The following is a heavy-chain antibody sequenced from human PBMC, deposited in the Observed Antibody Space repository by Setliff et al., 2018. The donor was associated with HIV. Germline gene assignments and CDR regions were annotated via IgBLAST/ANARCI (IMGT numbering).Heavy chain of an antibody. D-gene: IGHD3-9*01. V-gene: IGHV4-61*09. CDR1: GGSISSGSYY. CDR2: IYTSGST. J-gene: IGHJ3*02. CDR3: ARRERYYDILTGRVFDGFDI. Sequence: LSLTCTVSGGSISSGSYYWSWIRQPAGKGLEWIGHIYTSGSTNYNPSLKSRVTISVDTSKNHFSLKLSSVTAADTAVYYCARRERYYDILTGRVFDGFDIRGQGTMVTVSS.